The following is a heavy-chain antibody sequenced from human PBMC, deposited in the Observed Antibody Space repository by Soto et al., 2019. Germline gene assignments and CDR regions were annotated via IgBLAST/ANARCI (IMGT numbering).Heavy chain of an antibody. D-gene: IGHD1-26*01. CDR2: IKSKTDGGTT. CDR3: TTDHPGATTGL. Sequence: EVQLVESGGGLVKPGGSLRLSCAASEFTFSNAWMSWVRQAPGKGLEWVGRIKSKTDGGTTDYAAPVKGRFTISRDDSKNTLYLQMNSLKTEDTAVYYCTTDHPGATTGLWGQGTLVTVSS. J-gene: IGHJ4*02. CDR1: EFTFSNAW. V-gene: IGHV3-15*01.